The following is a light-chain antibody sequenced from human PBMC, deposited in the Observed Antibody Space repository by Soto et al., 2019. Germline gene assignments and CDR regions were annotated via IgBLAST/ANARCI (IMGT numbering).Light chain of an antibody. J-gene: IGKJ4*01. V-gene: IGKV1-39*01. CDR2: AAS. Sequence: DIQMPQSPSSLSASVGDGVTITCRASHSISNYVNWYQQKPGKAPKLLIYAASRLQSGVPSRFSGTGSRTDFTLTISSLQPEDFATYYCQETFSTPSFTFGGGNKVEI. CDR1: HSISNY. CDR3: QETFSTPSFT.